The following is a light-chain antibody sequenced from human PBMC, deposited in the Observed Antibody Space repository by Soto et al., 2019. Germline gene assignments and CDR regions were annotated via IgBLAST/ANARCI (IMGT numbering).Light chain of an antibody. CDR1: YSNIGAGYV. Sequence: QSVLTQPPSVSGAPGQRVAISFTGSYSNIGAGYVVHWYQQLPGTAPKLLISDNTNRPSGVPDRFSGSKSGTSASLVITGLQTEDEADYYCQSYDSSLSGSYVFGTGTKVTVL. CDR2: DNT. CDR3: QSYDSSLSGSYV. J-gene: IGLJ1*01. V-gene: IGLV1-40*01.